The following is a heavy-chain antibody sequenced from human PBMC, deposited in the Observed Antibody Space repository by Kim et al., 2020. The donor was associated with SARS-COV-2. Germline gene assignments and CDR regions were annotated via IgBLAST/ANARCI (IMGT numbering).Heavy chain of an antibody. V-gene: IGHV1-8*01. CDR1: GYTFTSYD. CDR3: ARGLGYCSSTSCSNWFDP. D-gene: IGHD2-2*01. Sequence: ASVKVSCKASGYTFTSYDINWVRQATGQGLEWMGWMNPNSGNTGYAQKFQGRVTMTRNTSISTAYMELSSLRSEDTAVYYCARGLGYCSSTSCSNWFDPWGHGTLVTVSS. CDR2: MNPNSGNT. J-gene: IGHJ5*02.